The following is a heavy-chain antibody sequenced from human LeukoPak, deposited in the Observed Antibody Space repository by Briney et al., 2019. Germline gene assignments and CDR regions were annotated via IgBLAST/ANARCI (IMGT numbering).Heavy chain of an antibody. V-gene: IGHV5-51*01. Sequence: GGSLKISCKGSGYIFTSYWMGWVREMPGKGLEGVGIIYPGDSDTRYSPSFQGQATLSADKSISTAYLQRSSLKASATAMYYCARRVGATTGWFDPWGQGTLVTVSS. CDR3: ARRVGATTGWFDP. J-gene: IGHJ5*02. CDR1: GYIFTSYW. CDR2: IYPGDSDT. D-gene: IGHD1-26*01.